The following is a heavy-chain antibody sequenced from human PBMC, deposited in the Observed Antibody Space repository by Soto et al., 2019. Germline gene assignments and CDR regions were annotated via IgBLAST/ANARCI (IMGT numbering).Heavy chain of an antibody. V-gene: IGHV1-18*04. CDR3: ARGGYDSSGYYPGPYYYYYGMDV. CDR2: INTYKGDT. CDR1: GYTFTSYG. D-gene: IGHD3-22*01. J-gene: IGHJ6*02. Sequence: QVQLVQSGGEVKKPGASVRVSCKAAGYTFTSYGITWVRQAPGQGLEWMGWINTYKGDTHYAQKFQGRVTMTTDTSTSKAYMELRRLRSEDTAVYYCARGGYDSSGYYPGPYYYYYGMDVWGQGTTVTVSS.